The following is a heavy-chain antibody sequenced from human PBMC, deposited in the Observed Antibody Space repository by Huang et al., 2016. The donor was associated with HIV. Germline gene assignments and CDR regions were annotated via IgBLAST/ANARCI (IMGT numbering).Heavy chain of an antibody. CDR3: ARGSKWLRDGMDV. CDR2: MNPNSGNH. CDR1: GYTFTSHD. D-gene: IGHD5-12*01. J-gene: IGHJ6*02. Sequence: QVQLVQSGAEVKKPGASVKVSCKASGYTFTSHDINWGLQATGQGLEWMGWMNPNSGNHGYAQKFQVRVTMTTNTSISTTYMELSSLRSEDTAVYYCARGSKWLRDGMDVWGQGTTVTVSS. V-gene: IGHV1-8*01.